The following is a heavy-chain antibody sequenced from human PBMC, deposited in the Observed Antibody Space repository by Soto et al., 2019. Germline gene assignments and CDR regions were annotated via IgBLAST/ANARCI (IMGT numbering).Heavy chain of an antibody. CDR3: ARARIVRGIIYYYGMDV. Sequence: QVQLQESGPGLVKSSQTLSLTCTVSGGSISSDGNYWSWIRQHPGKGLEWIGYIYYSGSTYYNPSLTSRVTISVDTSKNQFSLKLNSVTAADTAVYYCARARIVRGIIYYYGMDVWGQGTTVTVSS. D-gene: IGHD3-10*01. J-gene: IGHJ6*02. CDR2: IYYSGST. V-gene: IGHV4-31*03. CDR1: GGSISSDGNY.